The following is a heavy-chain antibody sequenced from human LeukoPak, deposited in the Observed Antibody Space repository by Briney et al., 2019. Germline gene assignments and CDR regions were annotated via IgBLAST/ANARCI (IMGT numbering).Heavy chain of an antibody. CDR1: GVNFNTHE. CDR2: ICGRGTTK. CDR3: ARETVVTRRAFDS. Sequence: PGGSLRLSCAASGVNFNTHEMNWVRQAPGKGLEWVSYICGRGTTKYYADSVKGRFTISRDSAENSLYLQMNDLRAEDTAVYYCARETVVTRRAFDSWGQGTLVTVSS. J-gene: IGHJ4*02. D-gene: IGHD4-23*01. V-gene: IGHV3-48*03.